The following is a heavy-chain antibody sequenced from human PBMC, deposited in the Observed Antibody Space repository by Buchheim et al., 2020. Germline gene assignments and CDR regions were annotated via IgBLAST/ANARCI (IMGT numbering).Heavy chain of an antibody. D-gene: IGHD6-13*01. CDR2: IWYDGSNK. Sequence: QVQLVESGGGVVQPGRSLRLSCAASGFTFSSYGMHWVRQAPGKGLEWVAVIWYDGSNKYYADSVKGRFTISRDNSKNTLYLQMNGLRAEDTAVYYCARAGSIAAAALNWFDPWGQGTL. J-gene: IGHJ5*02. CDR1: GFTFSSYG. V-gene: IGHV3-33*01. CDR3: ARAGSIAAAALNWFDP.